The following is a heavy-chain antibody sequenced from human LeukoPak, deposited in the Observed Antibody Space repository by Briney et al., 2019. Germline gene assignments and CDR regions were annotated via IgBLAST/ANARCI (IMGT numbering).Heavy chain of an antibody. Sequence: SVKVSCKASGGTFSSYAISWVRQAPGQGLEWMGGIIPIFGTANYAQKFQGRVTITADESTSTAYMELSSLRSEDTAVYYRARVGVRGVILGAFDIWGQGTMVTVSS. CDR1: GGTFSSYA. V-gene: IGHV1-69*01. CDR3: ARVGVRGVILGAFDI. J-gene: IGHJ3*02. CDR2: IIPIFGTA. D-gene: IGHD3-10*01.